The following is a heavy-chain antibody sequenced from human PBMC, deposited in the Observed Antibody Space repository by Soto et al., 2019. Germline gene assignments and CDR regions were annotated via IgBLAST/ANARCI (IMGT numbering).Heavy chain of an antibody. J-gene: IGHJ6*03. D-gene: IGHD2-15*01. Sequence: GSLRLSCAASGFTFSSYAMSWVRQAPGKGLEWVSAISASAGNTYYADSVKGRFTISRDNSKNTLYLQMNSLRAEDTAVYYCAKGATCSGGSCYGSYYMDVWGKGTTVTVSS. CDR3: AKGATCSGGSCYGSYYMDV. CDR1: GFTFSSYA. V-gene: IGHV3-23*01. CDR2: ISASAGNT.